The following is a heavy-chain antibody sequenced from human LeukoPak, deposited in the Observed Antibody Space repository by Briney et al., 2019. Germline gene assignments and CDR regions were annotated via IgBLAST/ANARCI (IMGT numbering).Heavy chain of an antibody. CDR3: ARGDTTGAFDI. CDR1: GGSFSGYY. CDR2: INHSGST. V-gene: IGHV4-34*01. J-gene: IGHJ3*02. D-gene: IGHD5-18*01. Sequence: SETLSLTCAVYGGSFSGYYWSWIRQPPGKGLEWIGEINHSGSTNYNPSLKSRLTVSLDTSKNLFSLNLRSVTAADTAIYYCARGDTTGAFDIWGQGTMVIVSS.